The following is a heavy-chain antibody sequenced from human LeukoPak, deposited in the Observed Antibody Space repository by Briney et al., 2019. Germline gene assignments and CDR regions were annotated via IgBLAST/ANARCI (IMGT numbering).Heavy chain of an antibody. CDR1: GDSVCSSSYS. V-gene: IGHV4-39*01. D-gene: IGHD3-22*01. CDR3: ARLRGNCDTKQPFDY. Sequence: SETLSLTCAISGDSVCSSSYSWGWIRQPPGKGLEWIGSIYYSGISYYNPSLMGRVTISVDTSRNQFSLKLSSVTAADTAVYFCARLRGNCDTKQPFDYWGQGTLVTVSS. J-gene: IGHJ4*02. CDR2: IYYSGIS.